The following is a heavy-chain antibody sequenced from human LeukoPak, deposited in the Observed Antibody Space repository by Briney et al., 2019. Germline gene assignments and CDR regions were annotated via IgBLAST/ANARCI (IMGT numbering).Heavy chain of an antibody. CDR3: ARGYYDSSAAAFDI. CDR2: ISTYNGNT. D-gene: IGHD3-22*01. J-gene: IGHJ3*02. Sequence: GASVKVSCKASGYTFTNYGISWVRQAPGQGLEWMGWISTYNGNTNYAQKLQGRVTMTTDTSTSTAYMELRSLRSDDTAVYYCARGYYDSSAAAFDIWGQGTMVSVSS. CDR1: GYTFTNYG. V-gene: IGHV1-18*01.